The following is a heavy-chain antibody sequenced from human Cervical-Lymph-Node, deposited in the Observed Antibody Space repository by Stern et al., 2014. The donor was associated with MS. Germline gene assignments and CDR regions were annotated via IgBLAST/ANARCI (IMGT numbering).Heavy chain of an antibody. CDR3: ARDLDINTMIVVVIPGRIAFDI. D-gene: IGHD3-22*01. V-gene: IGHV1-18*01. J-gene: IGHJ3*02. CDR2: ISTYNGNT. CDR1: GYTFTSYD. Sequence: VQLVQSGAEVTKPGASVKVSCKASGYTFTSYDISWVRQAPGQGLEWMGWISTYNGNTKYAQKLQGRVTLTTDTSTSTAYMELRSLRSDDTAVYYCARDLDINTMIVVVIPGRIAFDIWGQGTVVTVSS.